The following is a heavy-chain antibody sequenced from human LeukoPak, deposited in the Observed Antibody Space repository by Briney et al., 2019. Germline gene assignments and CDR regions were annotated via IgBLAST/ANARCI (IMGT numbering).Heavy chain of an antibody. V-gene: IGHV4-39*07. J-gene: IGHJ5*02. CDR1: GGSMNINDYY. Sequence: SETLSLTCSVFGGSMNINDYYWAWIRQPPGKGLEWIGSIYYTGTTYYNPSLNYRVTISVDTSKNQFSLRLTSVTAADTAVYYCARGDYGSGTYLWGSWGQGILVTVSP. D-gene: IGHD3-10*01. CDR2: IYYTGTT. CDR3: ARGDYGSGTYLWGS.